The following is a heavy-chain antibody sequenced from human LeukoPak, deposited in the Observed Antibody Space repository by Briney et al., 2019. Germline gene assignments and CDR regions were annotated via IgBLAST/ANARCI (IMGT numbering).Heavy chain of an antibody. CDR3: ARDLRYSSSPQYYFDY. Sequence: GASVKVSCKASGYTFTSYYMHWARQAPGQGLEWMGIINPSGGSTSYAQKFQGRVTMTRDTSMSTVYMELSSLRSEDTAVYYCARDLRYSSSPQYYFDYWGQGTLVTVSS. D-gene: IGHD6-6*01. J-gene: IGHJ4*02. CDR1: GYTFTSYY. CDR2: INPSGGST. V-gene: IGHV1-46*01.